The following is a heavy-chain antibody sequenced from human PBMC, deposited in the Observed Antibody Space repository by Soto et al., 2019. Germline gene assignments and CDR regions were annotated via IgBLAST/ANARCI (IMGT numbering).Heavy chain of an antibody. V-gene: IGHV4-59*08. CDR2: VHHSWGS. CDR3: ARQGFGPLHGLVDV. J-gene: IGHJ6*02. CDR1: GGSISSYY. D-gene: IGHD3-10*01. Sequence: QVQLQESGPGLVKPSETLSLSCTVSGGSISSYYWSWFRQSPGKRMEWIGYVHHSWGSSYNPSLQXXVXXSLDPSKSQFPLKVTSVTATDPAVYYCARQGFGPLHGLVDVWGQGTTVTVSS.